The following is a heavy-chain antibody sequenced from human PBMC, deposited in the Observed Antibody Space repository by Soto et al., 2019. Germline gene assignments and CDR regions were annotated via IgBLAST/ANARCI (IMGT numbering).Heavy chain of an antibody. CDR2: INHSGST. CDR3: ARVAVVELRVPYYYYYGMDV. J-gene: IGHJ6*02. Sequence: SETLYLTCAVYGGSFSGYYWSWIRQPPGKGLEWIGEINHSGSTNYNPSLKSRVTISVDTSKNQFSLKLISVTAADTAVYYCARVAVVELRVPYYYYYGMDVWGQGTTVTVSS. V-gene: IGHV4-34*01. D-gene: IGHD1-7*01. CDR1: GGSFSGYY.